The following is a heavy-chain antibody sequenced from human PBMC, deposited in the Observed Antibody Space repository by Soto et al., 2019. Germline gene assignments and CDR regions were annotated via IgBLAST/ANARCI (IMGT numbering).Heavy chain of an antibody. CDR2: ISGSGGST. Sequence: GGSLRLSCAASGFTFSSYAMSWVRQAPGKGLEWVSAISGSGGSTYYADSVKGRFTISRDNSKNTLYLQMNSLRAEDTAVYYCAKKVDSSGWLVPYYFDYWGQGTLVTVSS. CDR3: AKKVDSSGWLVPYYFDY. CDR1: GFTFSSYA. J-gene: IGHJ4*02. V-gene: IGHV3-23*01. D-gene: IGHD6-19*01.